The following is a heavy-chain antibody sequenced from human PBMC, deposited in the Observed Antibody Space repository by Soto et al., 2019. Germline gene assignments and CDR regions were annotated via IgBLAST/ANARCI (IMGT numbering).Heavy chain of an antibody. V-gene: IGHV3-20*01. CDR1: GFTFDDHG. J-gene: IGHJ6*04. D-gene: IGHD1-1*01. CDR2: INWNGETT. CDR3: ARAIGTWLFCLDV. Sequence: EVQVVDSGGGVVQPGGSLRLSCAASGFTFDDHGMAWVRQRPGQGLEWVAGINWNGETTDYADSVKGRFTISRDNANNFLFLQMERMSVEDTALYHCARAIGTWLFCLDVWGKGTTVTVSP.